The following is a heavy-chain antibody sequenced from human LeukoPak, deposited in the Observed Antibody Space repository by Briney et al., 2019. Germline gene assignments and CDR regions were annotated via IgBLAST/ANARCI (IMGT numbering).Heavy chain of an antibody. D-gene: IGHD4/OR15-4a*01. J-gene: IGHJ4*02. CDR3: ASTSDGATTFDY. CDR1: GIPFGYYC. Sequence: GGSLKRSWTASGIPFGYYCMIWVRQAPGEGLELVSGLNWNGGCTGFADSVKGRFTISRDNSKNSLYLEMNSMKAEDTVLYYCASTSDGATTFDYWGQGTLVTVSS. CDR2: LNWNGGCT. V-gene: IGHV3-20*04.